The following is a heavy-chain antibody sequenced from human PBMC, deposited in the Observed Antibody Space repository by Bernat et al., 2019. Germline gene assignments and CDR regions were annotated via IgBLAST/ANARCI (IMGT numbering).Heavy chain of an antibody. CDR2: ISYDGSNK. J-gene: IGHJ4*02. CDR3: AREEYQATGKYYYDSSGYFQLDY. D-gene: IGHD3-22*01. Sequence: QVQLVESGGGVVQPGRSLRLSCAASGFTFSSYAMHWVRQAPGKGLEWVAVISYDGSNKYYADSVKGRFTISRDNSKNTLYLQMNSLRAEDTAVYYGAREEYQATGKYYYDSSGYFQLDYWGQGTLVTVSS. CDR1: GFTFSSYA. V-gene: IGHV3-30-3*01.